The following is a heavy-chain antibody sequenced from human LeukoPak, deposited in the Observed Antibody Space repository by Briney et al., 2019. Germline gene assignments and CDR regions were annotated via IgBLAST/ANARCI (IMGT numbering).Heavy chain of an antibody. Sequence: ASVKVSCKASGYTFNTFGVAWVRQAPGQGLEWMGWISGYNGDTDYAANLQGRVTLTTDTSTNTAYMELRSLRSDDAAVYYCARSGDGNWFDPWGQETLVTVSS. CDR3: ARSGDGNWFDP. D-gene: IGHD4-17*01. CDR1: GYTFNTFG. CDR2: ISGYNGDT. J-gene: IGHJ5*02. V-gene: IGHV1-18*01.